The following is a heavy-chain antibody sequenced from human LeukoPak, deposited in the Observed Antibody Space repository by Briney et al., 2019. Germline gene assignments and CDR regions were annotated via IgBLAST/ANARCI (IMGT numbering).Heavy chain of an antibody. CDR1: GGSISSSSYY. V-gene: IGHV4-39*07. D-gene: IGHD2-21*02. J-gene: IGHJ5*02. CDR3: ARNKVVTADIDWFDP. CDR2: IYYSGST. Sequence: SSETLSLTCTVSGGSISSSSYYWGWIRQPPGKGLEWIGSIYYSGSTYYNPSLKSRVTISVDTSKNQFSLKLSSVTAADTAVYYCARNKVVTADIDWFDPWGQGTLVTVSS.